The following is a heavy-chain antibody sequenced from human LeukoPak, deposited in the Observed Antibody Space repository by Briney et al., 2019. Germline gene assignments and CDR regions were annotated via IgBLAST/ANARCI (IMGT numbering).Heavy chain of an antibody. CDR2: ISSSSSYI. V-gene: IGHV3-21*01. Sequence: GGSLRLPCAASGFNIRGYAMNWIRQAPGKGLEWVSSISSSSSYIYYADSVNGRFTISRDNAKNSLFLQMSSLRADDTALYYCARGIVGASPFDSWGQGTLVTVSS. CDR3: ARGIVGASPFDS. D-gene: IGHD1-26*01. CDR1: GFNIRGYA. J-gene: IGHJ4*02.